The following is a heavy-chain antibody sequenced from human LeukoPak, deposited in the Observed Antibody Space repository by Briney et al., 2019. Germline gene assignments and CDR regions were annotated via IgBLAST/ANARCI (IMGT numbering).Heavy chain of an antibody. J-gene: IGHJ4*02. CDR3: AKWLRVATTYFDY. CDR2: ISDDGSKK. CDR1: GFTFSNAW. Sequence: WGSLRLSCAASGFTFSNAWMSWVRQAPGKGLEWVAVISDDGSKKYYEDSVKGRFTISRDSSKNTLYLQMNSLGAEDTAVYYCAKWLRVATTYFDYWGQGTLVTVSS. V-gene: IGHV3-30*18. D-gene: IGHD5-24*01.